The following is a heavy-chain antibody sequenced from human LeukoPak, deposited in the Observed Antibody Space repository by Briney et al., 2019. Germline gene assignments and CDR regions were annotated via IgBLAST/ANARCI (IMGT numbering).Heavy chain of an antibody. J-gene: IGHJ4*02. CDR2: IKEDGSRI. D-gene: IGHD6-19*01. V-gene: IGHV3-7*01. Sequence: LTGGSLRLSCAGTGYTFSNYWMNWVRQAPGKGLEWVANIKEDGSRINYVDSVKGRFTISRDNAKNSVYLQMDNLRAEDTAVYYCVGSSGWLFDYWGQGILVAVSS. CDR1: GYTFSNYW. CDR3: VGSSGWLFDY.